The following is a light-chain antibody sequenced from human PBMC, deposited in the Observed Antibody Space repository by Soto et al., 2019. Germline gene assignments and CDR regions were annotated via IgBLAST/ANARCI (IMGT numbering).Light chain of an antibody. CDR3: QHYDRYSGT. J-gene: IGKJ1*01. CDR1: QRISTW. CDR2: DAS. V-gene: IGKV1-5*01. Sequence: DIQMTHSPSTLSASVGDRVTITCLASQRISTWLAWYQQKPGKVPKLLISDASTLDSGVPSRFRGSGFGTEFTLTINSLQPDDFATYYCQHYDRYSGTFGQGTKVDIK.